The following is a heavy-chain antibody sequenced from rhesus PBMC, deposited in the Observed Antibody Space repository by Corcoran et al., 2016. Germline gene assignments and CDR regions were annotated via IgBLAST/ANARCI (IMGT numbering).Heavy chain of an antibody. V-gene: IGHV4-76*01. CDR1: GGSISSGYD. CDR2: NHGSCRST. D-gene: IGHD7-45*01. J-gene: IGHJ4*01. CDR3: ARTGDHFDY. Sequence: QVQLQESGPGVVKPSETLSLTCAVSGGSISSGYDWSWIRQPPGKGLEWIGYNHGSCRSTNYNPSLKNRVTISKDTSKNQFSLKLSSVTAADTAVYYCARTGDHFDYWGQGVLVTVSS.